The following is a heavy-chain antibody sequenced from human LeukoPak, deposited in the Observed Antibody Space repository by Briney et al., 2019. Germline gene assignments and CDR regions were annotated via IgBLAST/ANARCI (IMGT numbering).Heavy chain of an antibody. D-gene: IGHD3-22*01. CDR2: INTNTGNP. CDR1: GYTFTSYA. CDR3: AEIKGGYDPLHNWFDP. V-gene: IGHV7-4-1*02. Sequence: VASVKVSCKASGYTFTSYAMNWVRQAPGQGLEWMGWINTNTGNPTYAQGFTGRFVFSLDTSVSTAYLQISSLKAEDTAVYYCAEIKGGYDPLHNWFDPWGQGTLVTVSS. J-gene: IGHJ5*02.